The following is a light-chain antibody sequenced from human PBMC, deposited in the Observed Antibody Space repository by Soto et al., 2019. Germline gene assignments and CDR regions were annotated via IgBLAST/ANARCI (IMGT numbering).Light chain of an antibody. CDR3: QKYSRLSA. J-gene: IGKJ3*01. V-gene: IGKV1-5*03. Sequence: DIQMTQSPSTMSASVGDSVSITCRASQSIGTWLAWYQQKPGKVPKLLIHKASSLQSGVPSRFSGSGSGTDFTLTISSLQPDDSATYYCQKYSRLSAFGPGTKVDIK. CDR2: KAS. CDR1: QSIGTW.